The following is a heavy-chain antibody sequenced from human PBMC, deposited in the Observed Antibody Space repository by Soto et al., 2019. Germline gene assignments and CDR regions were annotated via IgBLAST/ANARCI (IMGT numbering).Heavy chain of an antibody. V-gene: IGHV3-30*04. CDR1: GFIFSSYA. Sequence: QLVESGGGVVQPERSLRLSCAASGFIFSSYAMNWVRQAPGKGLEWVALISYEGSSQYYADSVKGRFIISRDSSKNTLYLHMNSLGAADTAVYYCGRCTSTSCHLGSDYWGQGTLVTVSS. CDR2: ISYEGSSQ. D-gene: IGHD2-2*01. CDR3: GRCTSTSCHLGSDY. J-gene: IGHJ4*02.